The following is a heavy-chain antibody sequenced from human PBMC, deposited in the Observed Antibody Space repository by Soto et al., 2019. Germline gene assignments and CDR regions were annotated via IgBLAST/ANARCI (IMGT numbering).Heavy chain of an antibody. V-gene: IGHV2-5*02. CDR2: IYWDDYK. CDR1: STRKMA. Sequence: STRKMAVGWIREPPGKSLEWRGLIYWDDYKHYSPSLNSRVNITKDTSKNQVVLTMTNMDPVDTATYFFASSRSRHTGLSHAFDISAQRTLVTLYS. J-gene: IGHJ3*02. D-gene: IGHD2-21*01. CDR3: ASSRSRHTGLSHAFDI.